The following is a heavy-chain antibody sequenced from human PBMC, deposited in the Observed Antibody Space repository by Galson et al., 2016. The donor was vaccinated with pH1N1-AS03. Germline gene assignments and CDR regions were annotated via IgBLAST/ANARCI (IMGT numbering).Heavy chain of an antibody. J-gene: IGHJ6*02. Sequence: SLRLSCAASGFTFSSYAMHWVRQAPGKGLEWVAVISFDGSNEYYADSVKGRFTISRDNSKNTLYLQMNSLRAEDTAVYYCARDRGGYCSSTSCYAGFGYYFGMDVWGQGTTVIVSS. CDR3: ARDRGGYCSSTSCYAGFGYYFGMDV. V-gene: IGHV3-30*04. D-gene: IGHD2-2*01. CDR2: ISFDGSNE. CDR1: GFTFSSYA.